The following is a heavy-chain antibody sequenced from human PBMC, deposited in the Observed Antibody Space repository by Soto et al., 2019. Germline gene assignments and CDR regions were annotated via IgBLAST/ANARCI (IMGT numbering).Heavy chain of an antibody. V-gene: IGHV3-30-3*01. Sequence: GGSLRLSCAASGFTFSSYAMHWVRQAPGKGLEWVAVISYDGSNKYYADSVKGRFTISRDNSKNTLYLQMNSLRAEDTAVYYCAREGVVAASDAFDIWGQGTMVTVSS. CDR2: ISYDGSNK. J-gene: IGHJ3*02. CDR1: GFTFSSYA. CDR3: AREGVVAASDAFDI. D-gene: IGHD2-15*01.